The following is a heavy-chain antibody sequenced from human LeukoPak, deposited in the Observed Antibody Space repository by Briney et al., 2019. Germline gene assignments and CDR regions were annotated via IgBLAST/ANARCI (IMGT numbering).Heavy chain of an antibody. CDR3: ARDQRYFDWLHPDHGMDV. J-gene: IGHJ6*02. V-gene: IGHV3-21*04. D-gene: IGHD3-9*01. Sequence: GGFLRLSCAASGFTFSSYSMNRVRQAPGKGLEWVSSISSSSSYIYYADSVKGRFTISRDNAKNSLYLQMNSLRADDTAVYYCARDQRYFDWLHPDHGMDVWGQGTTVTVSS. CDR2: ISSSSSYI. CDR1: GFTFSSYS.